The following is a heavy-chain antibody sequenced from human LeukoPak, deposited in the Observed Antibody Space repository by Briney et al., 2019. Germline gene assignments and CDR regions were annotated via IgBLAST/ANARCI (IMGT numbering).Heavy chain of an antibody. D-gene: IGHD6-6*01. Sequence: TGGSLRLSCAASGFTFSSYAMSWVRQAPGKGLEWVSAISGSGGSTYYADSVKGRFTISRDNSKNTLCLQMNSLRAEDTAVYYCAKALEYSSSSAYFDYWGQGTLVTVSS. CDR3: AKALEYSSSSAYFDY. CDR2: ISGSGGST. CDR1: GFTFSSYA. J-gene: IGHJ4*02. V-gene: IGHV3-23*01.